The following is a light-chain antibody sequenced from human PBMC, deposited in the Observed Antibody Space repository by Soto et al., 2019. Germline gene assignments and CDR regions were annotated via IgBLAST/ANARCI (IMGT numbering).Light chain of an antibody. CDR1: QSVSSSY. CDR3: QQYGSSLLT. V-gene: IGKV3-20*01. CDR2: GAS. J-gene: IGKJ4*01. Sequence: EIVLTQSPGTLSLSPGERATLSCRASQSVSSSYLAWYQQKPGQAPRLLIYGASSRATGIPDRFSGSGSGTDFTLTISRLEPEEFAVYYWQQYGSSLLTFGGGTKVEIK.